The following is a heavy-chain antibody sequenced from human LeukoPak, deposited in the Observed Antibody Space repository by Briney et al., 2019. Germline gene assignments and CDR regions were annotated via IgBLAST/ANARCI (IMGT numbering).Heavy chain of an antibody. CDR2: ISGSGSYT. D-gene: IGHD5-12*01. CDR1: GFTFSSHR. V-gene: IGHV3-21*01. Sequence: GGSLRLSCAASGFTFSSHRMHWVRQAPGKGLEWVASISGSGSYTFYADSVRGRFTISRDNAKNSLYLQMNGLRAEDTAVYYCSGGTTGGYSPPHWGEGTVVTVS. CDR3: SGGTTGGYSPPH. J-gene: IGHJ4*02.